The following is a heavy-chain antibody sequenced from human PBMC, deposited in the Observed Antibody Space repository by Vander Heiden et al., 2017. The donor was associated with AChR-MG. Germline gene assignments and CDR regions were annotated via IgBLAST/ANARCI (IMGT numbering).Heavy chain of an antibody. CDR3: ARRRLPTTWFDP. CDR1: GDPINSHY. Sequence: QVQLQESGPGLVKSSDTLSLTCIVSGDPINSHYWNWIRQPPGKGLEWIGFIYYSGSTKYNPSLKSRVTISMDRSKNQFSLKLNSVTAADSAVYYCARRRLPTTWFDPWGPGTLVTVSS. CDR2: IYYSGST. D-gene: IGHD1-1*01. V-gene: IGHV4-59*07. J-gene: IGHJ5*02.